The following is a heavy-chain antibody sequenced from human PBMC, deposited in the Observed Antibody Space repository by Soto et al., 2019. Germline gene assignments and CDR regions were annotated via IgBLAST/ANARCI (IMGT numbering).Heavy chain of an antibody. J-gene: IGHJ5*01. V-gene: IGHV1-69*06. CDR1: GGTFSSYA. CDR2: IIPIFGAT. D-gene: IGHD3-3*01. Sequence: QVQLVQSGAEVKKPGSSVKVSCKASGGTFSSYAITWVRQAPGQGLDWMGEIIPIFGATNFAQKFQGRVTITADKSTTTAYMELSSLTSEDTAVYYCARMGWSFLDSWGQGTLVTVSS. CDR3: ARMGWSFLDS.